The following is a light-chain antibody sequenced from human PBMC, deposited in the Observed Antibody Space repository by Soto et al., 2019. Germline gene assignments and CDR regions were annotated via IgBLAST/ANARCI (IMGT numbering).Light chain of an antibody. J-gene: IGLJ3*02. Sequence: QSALTQPASVSGSHGQSITISCTGTSSDVGGYNFVSWYQQYPGKAPKLIIYEVDSRPSGVSNRFSGSKSGNTASLTISGLRAEDEADYYCSSWTSRTTQVLGGGTKLTVL. CDR1: SSDVGGYNF. CDR3: SSWTSRTTQV. CDR2: EVD. V-gene: IGLV2-14*01.